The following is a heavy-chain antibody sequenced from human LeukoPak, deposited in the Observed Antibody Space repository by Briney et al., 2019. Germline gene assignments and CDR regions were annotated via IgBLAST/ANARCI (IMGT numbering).Heavy chain of an antibody. CDR3: AREGEITIFGVAT. D-gene: IGHD3-3*01. CDR1: GFTFSNAW. J-gene: IGHJ4*02. Sequence: GGSLRLSCAASGFTFSNAWMSWVRQAPGKGLEWVANIKQDGSEKYYVDSVKGRFTISRDNAKNSLYLQMNSLRAEDTAVYYCAREGEITIFGVATGGQGTLVTVSS. V-gene: IGHV3-7*01. CDR2: IKQDGSEK.